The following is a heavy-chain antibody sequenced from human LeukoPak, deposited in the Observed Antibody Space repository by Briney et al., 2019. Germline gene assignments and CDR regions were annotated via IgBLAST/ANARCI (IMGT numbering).Heavy chain of an antibody. Sequence: SGGSLRLSCAASGFTLDDYAMHWVRQAPGKGLEWVSGISWNSGSIGYADSVKGRFTISRDNAKNSLYLQMNSLRAEDTALYYCAKEGSGFLDYWGQGTLVTVSS. J-gene: IGHJ4*02. D-gene: IGHD3-22*01. CDR3: AKEGSGFLDY. V-gene: IGHV3-9*01. CDR1: GFTLDDYA. CDR2: ISWNSGSI.